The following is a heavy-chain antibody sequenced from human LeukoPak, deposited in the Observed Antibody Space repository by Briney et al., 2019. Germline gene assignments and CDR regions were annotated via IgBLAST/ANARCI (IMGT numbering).Heavy chain of an antibody. V-gene: IGHV3-15*01. Sequence: PWGTLRLSCAASGFTFSNAWMSWVRQAPGKGLEWVGRIKSKTDGGTTDYAAPVKGRFTISRDDSKNTLYLQMNSLKTEDTAVYYCTTGPYGDYGEVRNYWGQGTLVTVSS. CDR2: IKSKTDGGTT. J-gene: IGHJ4*02. CDR3: TTGPYGDYGEVRNY. CDR1: GFTFSNAW. D-gene: IGHD4-17*01.